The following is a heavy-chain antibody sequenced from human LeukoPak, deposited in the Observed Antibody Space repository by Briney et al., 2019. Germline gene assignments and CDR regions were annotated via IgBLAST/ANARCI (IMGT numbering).Heavy chain of an antibody. J-gene: IGHJ5*02. CDR1: GFTFSSYS. CDR2: ISSSSSYI. D-gene: IGHD2-2*01. V-gene: IGHV3-21*01. CDR3: ARGWRGSTRMNWFDP. Sequence: PGGSLRLSCAASGFTFSSYSMNWVRQAPGKGLEWVSSISSSSSYIYYADSVKGRFTISRDNAKNSLYLQMNSLRAEDTAVYYCARGWRGSTRMNWFDPWGQGTLVTVSS.